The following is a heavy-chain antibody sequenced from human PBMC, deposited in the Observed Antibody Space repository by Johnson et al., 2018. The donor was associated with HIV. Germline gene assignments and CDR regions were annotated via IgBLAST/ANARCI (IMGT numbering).Heavy chain of an antibody. CDR2: ISNDGYNN. Sequence: VQLLESGGGVVQPGRSLRLSCAASRFTFKTYTMHWVRQAPGKGLEWVALISNDGYNNYYADSVKGRFTISRDNSKNILYLQMNSLRVEDTAVYYCARPRIAVLPAGAFDVWGPGTMVTVSS. CDR3: ARPRIAVLPAGAFDV. J-gene: IGHJ3*01. CDR1: RFTFKTYT. D-gene: IGHD2-2*01. V-gene: IGHV3-30*04.